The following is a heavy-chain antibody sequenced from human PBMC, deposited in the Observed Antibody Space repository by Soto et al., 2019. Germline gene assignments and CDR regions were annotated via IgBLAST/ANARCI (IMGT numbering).Heavy chain of an antibody. CDR1: GFTFSSYA. CDR2: ISYDGRDE. Sequence: QVQLVESGGGVVQPGRSLRLSCAASGFTFSSYAVQWVRQAPGKGLEWVAIISYDGRDEDYADSVKGRFIISRDNSRSTLYLQMNSLRPEDTAVYYCAKGRGYSGYFNGETDSWGQGILVTVSS. V-gene: IGHV3-30*04. J-gene: IGHJ4*02. CDR3: AKGRGYSGYFNGETDS. D-gene: IGHD5-12*01.